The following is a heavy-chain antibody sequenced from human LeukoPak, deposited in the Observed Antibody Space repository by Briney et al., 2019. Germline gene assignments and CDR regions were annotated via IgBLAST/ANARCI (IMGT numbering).Heavy chain of an antibody. V-gene: IGHV3-23*01. D-gene: IGHD3-16*02. CDR3: AKGLGELSFIVDY. CDR1: GFTLSTYA. CDR2: ISGSGGST. Sequence: GGSLRLSCRTSGFTLSTYAMTWVRQVPGKGLEWVSAISGSGGSTYYADSVKGRFTISRDNSKNTLHLQMNSLRAEDTAVYFCAKGLGELSFIVDYWGQGTLVTVSS. J-gene: IGHJ4*02.